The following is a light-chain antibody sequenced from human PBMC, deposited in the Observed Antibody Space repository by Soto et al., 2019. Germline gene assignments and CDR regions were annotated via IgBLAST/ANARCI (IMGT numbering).Light chain of an antibody. CDR1: QSVSSN. V-gene: IGKV3-15*01. Sequence: EIVMTQSPATLSVSPVERATLSCRASQSVSSNLAWYQQKPGQAPRLLIYGASTRATGIPARFSGSGSGTEFTLTISSLQSEDFAVYYCQQYNNWLPWTFGQGTKVDIK. J-gene: IGKJ1*01. CDR3: QQYNNWLPWT. CDR2: GAS.